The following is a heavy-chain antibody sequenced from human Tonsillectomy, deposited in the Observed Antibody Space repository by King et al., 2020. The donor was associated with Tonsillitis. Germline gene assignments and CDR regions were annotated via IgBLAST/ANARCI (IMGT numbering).Heavy chain of an antibody. D-gene: IGHD2-2*02. J-gene: IGHJ3*02. Sequence: VQLQQWGAGLLKPSETLSLTCSVYGGSFSGYNWSWIRQPPGKGLEWIGEINHRGSTNYNPSLKSRVTISVDTSKKQFSLKLSSVTAADTAVYYCARYCSSTSCYTSSDAFDIWGQGTMVTVSS. CDR3: ARYCSSTSCYTSSDAFDI. CDR1: GGSFSGYN. V-gene: IGHV4-34*01. CDR2: INHRGST.